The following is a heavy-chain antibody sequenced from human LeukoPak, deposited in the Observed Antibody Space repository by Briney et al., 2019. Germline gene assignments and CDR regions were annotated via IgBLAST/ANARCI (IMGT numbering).Heavy chain of an antibody. CDR1: GFTFSSYW. J-gene: IGHJ5*02. CDR2: IKEDGSQK. Sequence: PGGSLRLSCAASGFTFSSYWMSWVRQAPGKGLEWVANIKEDGSQKYYGDSVKGRFTISRDNAKNSLYLQMNSLRAEDTAVYSCAKLGRPAAEDPGGQGTLVTV. V-gene: IGHV3-7*01. D-gene: IGHD2-2*01. CDR3: AKLGRPAAEDP.